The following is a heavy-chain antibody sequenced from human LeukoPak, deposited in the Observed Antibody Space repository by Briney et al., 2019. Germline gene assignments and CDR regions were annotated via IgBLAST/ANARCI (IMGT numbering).Heavy chain of an antibody. CDR3: ARDPAATAGVAAAGSYYFDY. CDR1: GGTFSSYA. CDR2: IIPILDIA. J-gene: IGHJ4*02. V-gene: IGHV1-69*04. Sequence: SVNVSCKASGGTFSSYAISWMRHAPGQGLEWMGRIIPILDIANYAQKFQGRVTITADKSTSTAYMELSSLRSEDTAVYYCARDPAATAGVAAAGSYYFDYWGQGTLVAVSS. D-gene: IGHD6-13*01.